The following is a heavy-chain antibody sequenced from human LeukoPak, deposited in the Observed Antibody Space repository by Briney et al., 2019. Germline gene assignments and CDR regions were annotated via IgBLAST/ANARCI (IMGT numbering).Heavy chain of an antibody. J-gene: IGHJ4*02. V-gene: IGHV3-23*01. CDR1: GFTFTSSA. CDR3: AKDQYYYYDSSGSYHGAPFEY. CDR2: ISDSGDST. D-gene: IGHD3-22*01. Sequence: GGSLRLSCSASGFTFTSSAMTWVRQLPGKGLDWVSTISDSGDSTYYADSVKGRFTISRDNTKNRLSLQMSGLRAEDTAVYYCAKDQYYYYDSSGSYHGAPFEYWGQGALVTVSS.